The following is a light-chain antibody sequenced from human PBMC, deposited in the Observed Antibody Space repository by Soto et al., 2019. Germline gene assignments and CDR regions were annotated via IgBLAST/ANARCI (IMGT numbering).Light chain of an antibody. CDR3: QQYNNWPPVT. CDR2: GAS. CDR1: QSVSSN. V-gene: IGKV3-15*01. J-gene: IGKJ5*01. Sequence: ETVMTQSPAALSVSPGERATLSCRASQSVSSNVAWYQQTPGQAPRLLIYGASTRAAGIPDRFSGSGSGTEFTVTISSLQSEDFAVNYCQQYNNWPPVTFGQGTRLDIK.